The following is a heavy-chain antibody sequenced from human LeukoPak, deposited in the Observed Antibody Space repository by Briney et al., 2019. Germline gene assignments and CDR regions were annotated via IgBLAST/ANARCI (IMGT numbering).Heavy chain of an antibody. CDR2: MNPNSGNT. D-gene: IGHD2-15*01. Sequence: ASVKVSCEASAYTFTSYDINWVQQATGQGLEWMGWMNPNSGNTGYAQKFQGRVTMTRNTSISTAYMELSSLRSEDTAVYYCARGAPGSYCSGGSCPYFDYWGQGTLISVSS. V-gene: IGHV1-8*01. CDR1: AYTFTSYD. J-gene: IGHJ4*02. CDR3: ARGAPGSYCSGGSCPYFDY.